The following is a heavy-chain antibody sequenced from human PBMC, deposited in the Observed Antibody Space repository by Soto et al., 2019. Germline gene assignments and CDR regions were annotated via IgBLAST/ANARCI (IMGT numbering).Heavy chain of an antibody. D-gene: IGHD3-10*01. J-gene: IGHJ3*02. CDR3: ARESGRAFDI. Sequence: QVQLVQSGAEVKKPGASVKVSCKASGYTFTGYYMHWVRQAPGQGLEWMGWINPNSGGTNYAPEFQGWVTMPRDTSISTAYMELSRLRSDDTAVYYCARESGRAFDIWGQGTMVTVSS. V-gene: IGHV1-2*04. CDR2: INPNSGGT. CDR1: GYTFTGYY.